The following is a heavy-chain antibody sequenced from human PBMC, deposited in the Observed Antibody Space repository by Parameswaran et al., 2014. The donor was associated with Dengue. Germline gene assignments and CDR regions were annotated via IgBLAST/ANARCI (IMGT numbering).Heavy chain of an antibody. CDR3: ARYHYCSSDSCLYHFHY. J-gene: IGHJ4*02. Sequence: SETLSLTCTVSGYSISSGYYWGWIRQPPGKGLEWIGTIYHTGSTYYNPSLKSRVTISVDTSNNQFSLKLSSVTAADTAVYYCARYHYCSSDSCLYHFHYWGQGTLVTVSS. CDR2: IYHTGST. V-gene: IGHV4-38-2*02. CDR1: GYSISSGYY. D-gene: IGHD2-15*01.